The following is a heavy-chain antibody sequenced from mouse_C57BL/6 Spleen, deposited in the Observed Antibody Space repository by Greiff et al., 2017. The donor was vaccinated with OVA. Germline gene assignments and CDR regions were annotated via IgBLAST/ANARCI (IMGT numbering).Heavy chain of an antibody. V-gene: IGHV1-69*01. J-gene: IGHJ2*01. D-gene: IGHD1-1*01. CDR3: ARRGTVFDY. CDR2: LDPSDSYT. Sequence: QVQLQQPGAELVMPGASVKLSCKASGYTFTSYWMHWVKQRPGQGLEWIGELDPSDSYTNYNQKFKGKSTLTVDKSSSTAYMQLSSLTSEDAAVYYCARRGTVFDYWGQGTTLTVSS. CDR1: GYTFTSYW.